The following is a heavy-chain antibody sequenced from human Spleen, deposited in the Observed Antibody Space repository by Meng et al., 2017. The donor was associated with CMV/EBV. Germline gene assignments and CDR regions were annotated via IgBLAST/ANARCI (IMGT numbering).Heavy chain of an antibody. CDR2: IHYNGDT. Sequence: SETLSLTCTVSGDSITSNSYYWGWIRQPPGKRLECIGFIHYNGDTYHNPSFKSRVTLSVDTSNNQFSLRLNSVTAADTALYHCASLKYGSPNWIDPWGQGTLVTVSS. J-gene: IGHJ5*01. CDR1: GDSITSNSYY. V-gene: IGHV4-39*07. CDR3: ASLKYGSPNWIDP. D-gene: IGHD3-10*01.